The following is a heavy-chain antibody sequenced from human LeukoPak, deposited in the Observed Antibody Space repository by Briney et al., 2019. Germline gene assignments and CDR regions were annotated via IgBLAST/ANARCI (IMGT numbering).Heavy chain of an antibody. Sequence: ASVKVSCKASGYTFTSYDINWVRQATGQGLEWMGWMNPNSGNTGYAQKFQGRVTMTRNTFISTAYMELSSLRSEDTAVYYCASNFPLRKAPHRIAASNYYYGMDVWGQGTTVTVSS. V-gene: IGHV1-8*01. CDR2: MNPNSGNT. CDR1: GYTFTSYD. CDR3: ASNFPLRKAPHRIAASNYYYGMDV. J-gene: IGHJ6*02. D-gene: IGHD6-13*01.